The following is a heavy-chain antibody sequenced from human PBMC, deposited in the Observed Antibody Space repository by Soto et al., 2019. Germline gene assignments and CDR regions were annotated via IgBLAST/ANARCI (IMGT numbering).Heavy chain of an antibody. V-gene: IGHV4-31*03. CDR2: IYYSGST. CDR3: ARGRKLLNHFDY. D-gene: IGHD2-15*01. Sequence: SETLSLTCTVSGGSISSGGYYWSWIRQHPGKGLEWIGYIYYSGSTYYNPSLKSRVTISVDTSKNQFSLKLSSVTAADTAVYYCARGRKLLNHFDYWGQGTLVTVSS. CDR1: GGSISSGGYY. J-gene: IGHJ4*02.